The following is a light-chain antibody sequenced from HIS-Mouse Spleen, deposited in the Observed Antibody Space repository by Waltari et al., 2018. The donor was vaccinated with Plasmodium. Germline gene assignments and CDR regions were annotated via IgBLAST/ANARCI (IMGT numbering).Light chain of an antibody. Sequence: SYELTQPPSVSVSPGQTARITCSGDALPKKYAYWYQQKSGQAPVLVIYEDSKRPSGIPGRFSGSSPGRMATLTISGAQVEDEADYYWYSTDSSGNHRVFGGGTKLTVL. CDR3: YSTDSSGNHRV. V-gene: IGLV3-10*01. CDR1: ALPKKY. CDR2: EDS. J-gene: IGLJ3*02.